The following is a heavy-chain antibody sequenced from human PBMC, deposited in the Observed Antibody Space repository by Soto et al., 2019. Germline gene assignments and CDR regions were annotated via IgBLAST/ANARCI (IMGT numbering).Heavy chain of an antibody. CDR3: ARRTYLDY. V-gene: IGHV3-49*03. Sequence: GGSLRLSCTTSGFTFGDYAMSWFRQAPGKGLEWIGYIRSNTYGGTTEYAASVKGRFTISRDDSKRVAHLQMNSLETEDTAVYFCARRTYLDYWGQGTLVTVSS. CDR1: GFTFGDYA. J-gene: IGHJ4*02. CDR2: IRSNTYGGTT.